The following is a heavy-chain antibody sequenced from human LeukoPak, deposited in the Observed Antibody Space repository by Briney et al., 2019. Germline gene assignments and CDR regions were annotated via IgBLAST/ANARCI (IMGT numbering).Heavy chain of an antibody. D-gene: IGHD2-8*01. V-gene: IGHV1-2*02. Sequence: ASVKVSCKASGYTFTGYYTHWVRQAPGQGLEWIGWINPNSGGTNYAQKFQGRVTMTRDTSISTAYMELSRLRSDDTAVYYCARDFCTNGVCSTAFDYWGQGTLVTVSS. J-gene: IGHJ4*02. CDR2: INPNSGGT. CDR3: ARDFCTNGVCSTAFDY. CDR1: GYTFTGYY.